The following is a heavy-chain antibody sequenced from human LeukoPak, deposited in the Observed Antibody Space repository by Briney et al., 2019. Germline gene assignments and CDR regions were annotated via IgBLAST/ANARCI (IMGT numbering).Heavy chain of an antibody. Sequence: GGFLRLSCVASGFTFSNSEMKWVRQAPAKGLEWVSYISTGGSTIYYADSVEGRFSISRDNSKNSLYLQMNSLRAEDTAVYYCARAIRLGLDYYFDLWGQGTLVTVSS. CDR3: ARAIRLGLDYYFDL. CDR2: ISTGGSTI. CDR1: GFTFSNSE. V-gene: IGHV3-48*03. D-gene: IGHD5-24*01. J-gene: IGHJ4*02.